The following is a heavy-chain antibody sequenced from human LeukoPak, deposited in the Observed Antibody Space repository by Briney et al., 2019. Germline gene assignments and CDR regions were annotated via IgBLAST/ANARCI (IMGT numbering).Heavy chain of an antibody. V-gene: IGHV1-69*06. CDR3: ARYGILEWEYYFDY. CDR1: GYTFTGYY. CDR2: IIPIFGTA. J-gene: IGHJ4*02. Sequence: EASVKVSCKASGYTFTGYYMHWVRQAPGQGLEWMGGIIPIFGTANYARKFQGRVTITADKSTSTAYMELSSLRSEDTAVYYCARYGILEWEYYFDYWGQGTLVTVSS. D-gene: IGHD3-3*01.